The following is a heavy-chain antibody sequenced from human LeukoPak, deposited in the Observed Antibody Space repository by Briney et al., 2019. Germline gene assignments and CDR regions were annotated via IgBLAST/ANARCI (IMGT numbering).Heavy chain of an antibody. D-gene: IGHD1-14*01. CDR3: TRDRSRAEDD. Sequence: GESLRLSCAASGFTFSGHWMSWVRQAPGKGLEWVANINQGGSDKYYVDSVKGRFTISRDNANNLLYLQMNSLRGEDTAVYYCTRDRSRAEDDWGQGTLVTVSS. CDR1: GFTFSGHW. CDR2: INQGGSDK. V-gene: IGHV3-7*01. J-gene: IGHJ4*02.